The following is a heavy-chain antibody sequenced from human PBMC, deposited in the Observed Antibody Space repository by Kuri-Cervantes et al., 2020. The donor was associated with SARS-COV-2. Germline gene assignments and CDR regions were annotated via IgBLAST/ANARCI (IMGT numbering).Heavy chain of an antibody. V-gene: IGHV5-51*01. CDR1: GYSFTSYR. CDR2: IYPGDSDT. D-gene: IGHD4-17*01. J-gene: IGHJ4*02. Sequence: GGSLRLSCQGSGYSFTSYRINWVRQMPGKGLERVGIIYPGDSDTRYSPSFQGQVTISADKSITTAYLQWSSLKASDTAIYYCASRGTTVPAGNYWGQGTLVTVSS. CDR3: ASRGTTVPAGNY.